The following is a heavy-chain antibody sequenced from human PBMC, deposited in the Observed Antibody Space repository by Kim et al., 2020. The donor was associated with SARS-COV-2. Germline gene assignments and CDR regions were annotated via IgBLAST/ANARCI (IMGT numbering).Heavy chain of an antibody. D-gene: IGHD3-10*01. CDR1: GFTLSEYG. V-gene: IGHV3-30*18. Sequence: GGSLRLSCVVSGFTLSEYGMHWVRQAPGKGPEWVEVISFDGSRDYYGDSVKGRLTISRDNSKNTLYLQMNSLRVEDTAVYYCAQDPRIRGGFITSGDHSYGMRVCGQGTPVTVS. CDR3: AQDPRIRGGFITSGDHSYGMRV. CDR2: ISFDGSRD. J-gene: IGHJ6*02.